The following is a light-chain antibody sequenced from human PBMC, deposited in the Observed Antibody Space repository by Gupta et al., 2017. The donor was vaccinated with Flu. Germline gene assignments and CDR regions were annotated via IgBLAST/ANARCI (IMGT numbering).Light chain of an antibody. Sequence: ALGLTSRITWGGNNIENRNVHSCQPKPGQAHVLVMYRASSRPAGILERFSGSNSGNTATLTISGAQAGDEADYYCQVWDSSTEVFGGGTKLTVL. V-gene: IGLV3-9*01. CDR3: QVWDSSTEV. CDR2: RAS. J-gene: IGLJ2*01. CDR1: NIENRN.